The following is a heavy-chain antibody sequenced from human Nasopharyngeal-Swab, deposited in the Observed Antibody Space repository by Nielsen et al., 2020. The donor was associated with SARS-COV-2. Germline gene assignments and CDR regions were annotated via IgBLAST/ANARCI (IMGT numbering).Heavy chain of an antibody. CDR1: GFTFNNYG. D-gene: IGHD1-14*01. J-gene: IGHJ3*02. V-gene: IGHV3-48*02. CDR2: ISSSSSTI. Sequence: GESLKISCEASGFTFNNYGMHWVRQAPGKGLEWVSYISSSSSTIYYADSVKGRFTISRDNAKNSLYLQMNSLRDEDTAVYYCFQTDPAFDIWGQGTMVTVSS. CDR3: FQTDPAFDI.